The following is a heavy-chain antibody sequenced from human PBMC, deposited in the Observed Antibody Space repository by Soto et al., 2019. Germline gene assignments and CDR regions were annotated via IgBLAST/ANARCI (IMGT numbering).Heavy chain of an antibody. D-gene: IGHD5-18*01. V-gene: IGHV1-69*13. CDR3: ARVEDTAMVTANWFDP. CDR1: VGTFSSYA. J-gene: IGHJ5*02. CDR2: IIPIFGTA. Sequence: GASVKVSCKASVGTFSSYALSWVRQAPGQGLEWMGGIIPIFGTANYAQKFQGRVTITADESTSTAYMELSSLRSEDTAVYFCARVEDTAMVTANWFDPWGQGTLVTVSS.